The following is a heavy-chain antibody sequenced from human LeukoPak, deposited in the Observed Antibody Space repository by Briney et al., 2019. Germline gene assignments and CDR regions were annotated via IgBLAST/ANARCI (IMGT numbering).Heavy chain of an antibody. CDR3: ARGKRGLLWFGEFPAAFDI. J-gene: IGHJ3*02. V-gene: IGHV1-69*06. Sequence: SVKVSCKASGGTFSSYAISWVRQAPGQGLEWMGGIIPIFGTANYAQKFQGRVTITADKSTSTAYMELSSLRSEDTAVYYCARGKRGLLWFGEFPAAFDIWGQGTMVTVSS. CDR1: GGTFSSYA. D-gene: IGHD3-10*01. CDR2: IIPIFGTA.